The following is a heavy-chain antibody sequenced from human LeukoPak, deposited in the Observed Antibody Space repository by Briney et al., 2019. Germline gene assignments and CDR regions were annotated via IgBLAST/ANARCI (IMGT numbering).Heavy chain of an antibody. D-gene: IGHD3-16*01. Sequence: GGSLRLSCEASGFSISSYWMTWVRQAPGKGLEWVANIKKQGSEKYYVDSVKGRFTIARDNAKNSLYLQMNNLRAEDTAMYYCARHAYHVFDIWGQGTMVTVSS. CDR3: ARHAYHVFDI. J-gene: IGHJ3*02. V-gene: IGHV3-7*01. CDR2: IKKQGSEK. CDR1: GFSISSYW.